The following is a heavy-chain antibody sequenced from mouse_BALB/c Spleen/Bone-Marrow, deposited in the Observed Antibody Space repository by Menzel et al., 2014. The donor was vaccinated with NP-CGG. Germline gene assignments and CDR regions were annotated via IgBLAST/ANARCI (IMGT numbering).Heavy chain of an antibody. CDR2: IYPGDGDT. CDR3: ARGNGNYGFDY. J-gene: IGHJ2*01. D-gene: IGHD2-1*01. Sequence: VQLVESGAGLARPGASVKLSCKASGYTFTSYWMQWVKQRPGQGLEWIGAIYPGDGDTRHTQKFKGKATLTADKSSNTAYMQLSSLASEDSAVYYCARGNGNYGFDYWGQGTTLTVSS. CDR1: GYTFTSYW. V-gene: IGHV1-87*01.